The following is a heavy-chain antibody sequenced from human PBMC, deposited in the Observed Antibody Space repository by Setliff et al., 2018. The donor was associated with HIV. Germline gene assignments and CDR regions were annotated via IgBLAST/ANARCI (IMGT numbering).Heavy chain of an antibody. J-gene: IGHJ2*01. V-gene: IGHV4-38-2*01. CDR3: ARRGDGYNYYWYFDI. CDR1: GYSISSAYY. CDR2: IYHSGGT. Sequence: PSETLSLTCAVSGYSISSAYYWGWIRQPPGKGLEWIGSIYHSGGTYYNPSLKSRVTISVDTSKNQFSLKLNSVTAADTAVYYCARRGDGYNYYWYFDIWGRGTLVTVSS. D-gene: IGHD5-12*01.